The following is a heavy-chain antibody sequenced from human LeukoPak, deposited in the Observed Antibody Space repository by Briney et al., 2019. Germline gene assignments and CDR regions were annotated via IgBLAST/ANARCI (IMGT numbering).Heavy chain of an antibody. Sequence: ALVKASCRANGSNFKNYAFSWVRQAPGQGLEWMGGLIPGVGTPNYAENFHARVTITAAASSTTIYMELSSLTPDDTAVYYCARGHRFFGWLLDYWGQGVQVIVSS. D-gene: IGHD3-3*01. CDR2: LIPGVGTP. J-gene: IGHJ4*02. CDR1: GSNFKNYA. CDR3: ARGHRFFGWLLDY. V-gene: IGHV1-69*13.